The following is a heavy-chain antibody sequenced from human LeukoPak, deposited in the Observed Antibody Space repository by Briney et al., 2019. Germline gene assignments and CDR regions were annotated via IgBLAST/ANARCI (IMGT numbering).Heavy chain of an antibody. Sequence: SETLSLTCTVSGGSISSSSYYWGWIRQPPGKGLEWIGSIYYSGSTYYNPSLKSRVTISVDTSKNQFSLKLSSVTAADTAVYYCATDGAHIVGVGGGFDIWGQGTMVTVSS. D-gene: IGHD1-26*01. CDR3: ATDGAHIVGVGGGFDI. V-gene: IGHV4-39*02. CDR2: IYYSGST. J-gene: IGHJ3*02. CDR1: GGSISSSSYY.